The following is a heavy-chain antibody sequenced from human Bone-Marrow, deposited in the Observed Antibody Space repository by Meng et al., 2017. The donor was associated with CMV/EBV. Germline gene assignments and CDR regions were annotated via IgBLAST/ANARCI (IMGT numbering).Heavy chain of an antibody. CDR1: GFTFSNAW. CDR3: TTIYCSSTSCYDY. D-gene: IGHD2-2*01. CDR2: IKSKTDGGTT. J-gene: IGHJ4*02. V-gene: IGHV3-15*01. Sequence: GESLKISCAASGFTFSNAWMSWVRQAPGKGLEWVGRIKSKTDGGTTDYAAPVKGRFTISRDDSKNTLYLQMNSLKTEDTAVYYCTTIYCSSTSCYDYWVQGTLVTVSS.